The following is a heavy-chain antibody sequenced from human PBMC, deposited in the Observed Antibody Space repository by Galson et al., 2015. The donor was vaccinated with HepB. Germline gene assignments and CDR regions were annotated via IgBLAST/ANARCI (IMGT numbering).Heavy chain of an antibody. V-gene: IGHV3-23*01. CDR3: AKGFMWGQSTYCYYMDV. Sequence: SLRLSCAASGFTFSSFAMTWVRQAPGEGLEWVSGISAGGFSTYYTDSVKGRFTISRDNSKNTLYLQMNSLRVEDTAIYYCAKGFMWGQSTYCYYMDVWGKGTTVTVSS. J-gene: IGHJ6*03. D-gene: IGHD3-16*01. CDR2: ISAGGFST. CDR1: GFTFSSFA.